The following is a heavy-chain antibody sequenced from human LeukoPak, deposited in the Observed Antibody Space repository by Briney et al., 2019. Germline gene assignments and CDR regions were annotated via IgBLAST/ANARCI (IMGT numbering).Heavy chain of an antibody. V-gene: IGHV4-34*01. CDR1: GGSFSGYY. J-gene: IGHJ4*02. CDR3: ARFWRYYYDSSGYRFDY. CDR2: INHSGST. Sequence: SETLSLTCAVYGGSFSGYYWSWIRQPPGKGLEWIGEINHSGSTNYNPSLKSRVTISVDTSKNQFSLKLSSVTAADTAVYNCARFWRYYYDSSGYRFDYWGQGTLVTVSS. D-gene: IGHD3-22*01.